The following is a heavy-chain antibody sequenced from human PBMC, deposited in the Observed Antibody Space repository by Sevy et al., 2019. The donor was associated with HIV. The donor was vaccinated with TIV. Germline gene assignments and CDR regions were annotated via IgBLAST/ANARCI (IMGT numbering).Heavy chain of an antibody. V-gene: IGHV3-7*01. CDR3: AHETFGRFES. J-gene: IGHJ4*02. Sequence: GGSLRLSCAASGFSFSANWMNWVRQAPGKGLEWVANIKGDGSDKHYVDSVEGRFTISRDNAKNVPYLQMNSLRVEDTAVYYCAHETFGRFESWGQGTLVTVSS. D-gene: IGHD3-16*01. CDR2: IKGDGSDK. CDR1: GFSFSANW.